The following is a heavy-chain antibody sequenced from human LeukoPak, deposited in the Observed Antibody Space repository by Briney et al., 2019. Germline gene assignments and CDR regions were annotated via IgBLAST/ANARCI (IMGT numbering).Heavy chain of an antibody. V-gene: IGHV4-39*07. CDR3: ARLLVYAIVFDF. Sequence: SETLSLTCSVSGGSISSSSYYWSWIRQPPGKGLEWIGCIYYSGSTYYNPSLKSRVTISVDTSKNQFSLKLSSVTAADTAVYYRARLLVYAIVFDFWGERTLVTVSS. CDR1: GGSISSSSYY. CDR2: IYYSGST. D-gene: IGHD2-8*01. J-gene: IGHJ4*02.